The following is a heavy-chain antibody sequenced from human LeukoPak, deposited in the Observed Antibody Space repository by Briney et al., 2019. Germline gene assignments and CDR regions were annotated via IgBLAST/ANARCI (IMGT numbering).Heavy chain of an antibody. CDR1: GFTFRDSA. J-gene: IGHJ4*02. CDR2: IRTKTYGGTT. CDR3: ARWDTTIEY. Sequence: PGGSLRLSCTTSGFTFRDSAMTWVRQAPGKGLEWVGFIRTKTYGGTTEYAASVKGRSTISRDDSKSLAYLQMNSLKTEDTAVYYCARWDTTIEYWGQGTLVTVSS. V-gene: IGHV3-49*04. D-gene: IGHD1-1*01.